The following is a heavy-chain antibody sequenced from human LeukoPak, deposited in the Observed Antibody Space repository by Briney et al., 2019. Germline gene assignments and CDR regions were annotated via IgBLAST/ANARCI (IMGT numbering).Heavy chain of an antibody. J-gene: IGHJ3*02. CDR2: INHSGST. Sequence: PSETLSLICAVYGGSFSGYYWSWIRQPPGKGLEWIGEINHSGSTNYNPSLKSRVTISVDTSKNQFSLKLSSVTAADTAVYYCARSRWVRFLEWSDAFDIWGQGTMVTVSS. CDR1: GGSFSGYY. V-gene: IGHV4-34*01. D-gene: IGHD3-3*01. CDR3: ARSRWVRFLEWSDAFDI.